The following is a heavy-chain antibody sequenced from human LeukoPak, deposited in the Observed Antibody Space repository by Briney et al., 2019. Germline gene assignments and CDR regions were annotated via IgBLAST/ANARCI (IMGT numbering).Heavy chain of an antibody. V-gene: IGHV4-59*01. CDR3: ASFRWSGSYYAYFDY. D-gene: IGHD1-26*01. CDR2: IYDSGST. J-gene: IGHJ4*02. CDR1: AGAITSYY. Sequence: SETLSLTCTVSAGAITSYYWSWIRQPPGKGLEWIGYIYDSGSTNYNPSLKSRVTISVDTSKNQFSLKLSSVTAADTAVYYCASFRWSGSYYAYFDYWGQGTLVTASS.